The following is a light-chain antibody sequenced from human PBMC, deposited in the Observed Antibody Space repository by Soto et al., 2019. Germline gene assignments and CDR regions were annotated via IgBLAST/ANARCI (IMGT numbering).Light chain of an antibody. J-gene: IGKJ1*01. CDR3: QQRSNWPPWT. CDR2: GAS. V-gene: IGKV3-11*01. Sequence: DIVLTQSPATLSLSPGERATLTCRASQSFSSFLACYQQKPGQAPRLLIYGASIRATGIPARFSGSWSGTDFTLTISSLEPEDFAVYYCQQRSNWPPWTFGQGTKVDI. CDR1: QSFSSF.